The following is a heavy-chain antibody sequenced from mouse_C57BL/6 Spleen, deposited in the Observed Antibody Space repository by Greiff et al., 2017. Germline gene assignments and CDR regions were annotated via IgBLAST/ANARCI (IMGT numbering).Heavy chain of an antibody. CDR1: GYAFSSYW. CDR2: IYPGDGDT. Sequence: VKLQESGAELVKPGASVKISCKASGYAFSSYWMNWVKQRPGKGLEWIGQIYPGDGDTNYNGKFKGKATLTADKSSSTAYMQLSSLTSEDSAVYFCARLYDYDRGAYWGQGTLVTVSA. D-gene: IGHD2-4*01. J-gene: IGHJ3*01. CDR3: ARLYDYDRGAY. V-gene: IGHV1-80*01.